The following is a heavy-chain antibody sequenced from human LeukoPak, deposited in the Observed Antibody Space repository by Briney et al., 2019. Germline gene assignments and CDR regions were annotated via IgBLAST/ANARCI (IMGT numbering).Heavy chain of an antibody. Sequence: GGSLRLSCAASGFTFSSYWMNWVRQAPGKGLEWASYISSSGSTIYYADSVKGRFTISRDNAKNSLYLQMNSLRAEDTAVYYCARDRSGVYDFWSGTDYGMDVWGQGTTVTVSS. CDR1: GFTFSSYW. D-gene: IGHD3-3*01. V-gene: IGHV3-48*04. CDR2: ISSSGSTI. CDR3: ARDRSGVYDFWSGTDYGMDV. J-gene: IGHJ6*02.